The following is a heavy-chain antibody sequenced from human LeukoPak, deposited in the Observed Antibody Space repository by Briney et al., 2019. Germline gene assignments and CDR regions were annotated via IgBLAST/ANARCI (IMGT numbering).Heavy chain of an antibody. J-gene: IGHJ4*02. CDR1: GFTFSRSA. V-gene: IGHV3-30-3*01. Sequence: GGSLRLSCTDSGFTFSRSAMHWVRQAPGKGLEWVAVTSYDGIHKYYADSVQGRFTISRDNSKDTLYLQMNSLRVEDTAVYYCARVYTSSWYGDCWGQGTLVTVSS. CDR3: ARVYTSSWYGDC. CDR2: TSYDGIHK. D-gene: IGHD6-13*01.